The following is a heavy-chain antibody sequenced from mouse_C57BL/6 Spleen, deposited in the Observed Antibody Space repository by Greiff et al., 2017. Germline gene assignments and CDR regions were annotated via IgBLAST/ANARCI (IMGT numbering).Heavy chain of an antibody. D-gene: IGHD1-1*01. Sequence: VKLMESGPGLVAPSQSLSITCTVSGFSLTSYGVHWVRQPPGKGLEWLVVIWSDGSTTYNSALKSRLSISKDNSKSQVFLKMNSLQTDDTAMYYGARQGTTVVGPMDDWGKGTSVTVSS. J-gene: IGHJ4*01. CDR2: IWSDGST. V-gene: IGHV2-6-1*01. CDR1: GFSLTSYG. CDR3: ARQGTTVVGPMDD.